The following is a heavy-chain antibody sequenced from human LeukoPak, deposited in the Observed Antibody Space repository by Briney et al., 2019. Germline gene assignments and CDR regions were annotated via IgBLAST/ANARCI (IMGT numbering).Heavy chain of an antibody. CDR2: IIPILGIA. J-gene: IGHJ5*02. D-gene: IGHD2-2*01. Sequence: ASVKFSFRASAGSLSSYAISWVRQAPGQGLEWMGRIIPILGIANYAQKFQGRVTITADKSTSTAYMELSSLRSEDTAVYYCASRYCSSTSCRRYNWFDPWGQGTLVTVSS. CDR1: AGSLSSYA. V-gene: IGHV1-69*04. CDR3: ASRYCSSTSCRRYNWFDP.